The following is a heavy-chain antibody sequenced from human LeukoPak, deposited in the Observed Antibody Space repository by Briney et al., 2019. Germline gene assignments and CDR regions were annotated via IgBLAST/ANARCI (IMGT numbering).Heavy chain of an antibody. CDR3: ARVGPWELLSRWLAKGTAYYFDY. D-gene: IGHD1-26*01. J-gene: IGHJ4*02. CDR1: GDIVSSNSAG. V-gene: IGHV6-1*01. CDR2: TYYRSKWYN. Sequence: SQTLSLTCAISGDIVSSNSAGWNWIRQSPSRGLEWLGRTYYRSKWYNEYAVSVKSRITITSDTSKNQFSLQLTSVTPEDTAVYYCARVGPWELLSRWLAKGTAYYFDYWGQGTLVTVSS.